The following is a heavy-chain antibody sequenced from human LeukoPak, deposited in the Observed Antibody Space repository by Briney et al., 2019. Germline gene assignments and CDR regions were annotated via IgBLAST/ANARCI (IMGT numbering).Heavy chain of an antibody. V-gene: IGHV3-7*01. CDR1: GFTFSSYW. CDR3: ARVVSEGGEYSSSPGFDY. CDR2: IKQDGSEK. Sequence: PGGSLRLSCAASGFTFSSYWMSWVRQAPGKGLEWVANIKQDGSEKYYVDSVKGQFTISRDNAKNSLYLQMNSLRAEDTAVYYCARVVSEGGEYSSSPGFDYWGQGTLVTVSS. D-gene: IGHD6-6*01. J-gene: IGHJ4*02.